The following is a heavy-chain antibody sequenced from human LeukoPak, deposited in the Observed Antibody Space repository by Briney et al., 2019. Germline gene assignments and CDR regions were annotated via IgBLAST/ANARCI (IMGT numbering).Heavy chain of an antibody. CDR1: GFTSSNYA. J-gene: IGHJ4*01. D-gene: IGHD6-19*01. V-gene: IGHV3-23*01. CDR2: ISGSGDST. CDR3: AKGIYSSGWSYFDY. Sequence: GGSLRLSCAASGFTSSNYAMSWVRQAPGKGLEWVSGISGSGDSTYYADSVKGRFTISRDNSKNTLYLQMNSLRAEDTAVYYCAKGIYSSGWSYFDYWGHGTLVTVSS.